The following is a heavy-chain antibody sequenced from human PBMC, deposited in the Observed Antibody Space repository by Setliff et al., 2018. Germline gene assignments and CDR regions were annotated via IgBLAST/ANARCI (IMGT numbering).Heavy chain of an antibody. Sequence: PGGSLRLSCAASGFTFSSYAMHWVRQAPGKGLEWVAVISYDGSNKYYADSVKGRFTISRDNSQNTMYLQMNSLRAEDTAVYYCIRDTSGRDAFDIWGQGTMVTVSS. CDR1: GFTFSSYA. CDR3: IRDTSGRDAFDI. D-gene: IGHD6-19*01. V-gene: IGHV3-30*04. CDR2: ISYDGSNK. J-gene: IGHJ3*02.